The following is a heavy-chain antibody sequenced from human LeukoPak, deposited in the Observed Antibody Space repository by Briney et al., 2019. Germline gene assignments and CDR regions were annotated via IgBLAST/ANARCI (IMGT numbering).Heavy chain of an antibody. CDR2: ITSSSAYI. Sequence: GGSLRLSCAASGFTFSSYAMSWVRQAPGKGLEWVSTITSSSAYIYYADSVKGRFTISRDNAKNSLYLQMNSLRAEDTAVYYCARDLFGSGSFYGFWGQGTLVTVSS. J-gene: IGHJ4*02. CDR3: ARDLFGSGSFYGF. CDR1: GFTFSSYA. D-gene: IGHD3-10*01. V-gene: IGHV3-21*06.